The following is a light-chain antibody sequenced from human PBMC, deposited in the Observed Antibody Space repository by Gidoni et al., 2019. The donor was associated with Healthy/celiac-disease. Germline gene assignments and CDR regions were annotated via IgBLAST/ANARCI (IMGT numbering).Light chain of an antibody. Sequence: SALTQPASVSGSPGQSITISCTGTSIDVGGFNFVSWYQQHPGKAPNLIIYDVSHRPSGVSNRFSGSKSGNTASLTISGLQAEDEADYYCSSYTRSSSYVFGTGTKVTVL. CDR1: SIDVGGFNF. CDR2: DVS. CDR3: SSYTRSSSYV. V-gene: IGLV2-14*03. J-gene: IGLJ1*01.